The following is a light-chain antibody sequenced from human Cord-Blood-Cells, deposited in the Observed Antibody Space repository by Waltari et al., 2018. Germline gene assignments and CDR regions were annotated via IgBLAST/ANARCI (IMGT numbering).Light chain of an antibody. V-gene: IGLV2-23*03. Sequence: QSALTQPASVSGSPGQSITISCTGTSSDVGSYNLVSWYQQHPRKAPQLMIYSGSKRPSGVPHRCSSSKSGNTASLTIAGLQAEDEADYYCCSYAGSSTFYVFGTGTKVTVL. CDR3: CSYAGSSTFYV. CDR1: SSDVGSYNL. J-gene: IGLJ1*01. CDR2: SGS.